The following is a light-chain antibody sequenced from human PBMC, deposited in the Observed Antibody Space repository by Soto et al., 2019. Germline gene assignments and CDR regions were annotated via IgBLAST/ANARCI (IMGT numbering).Light chain of an antibody. V-gene: IGKV3-11*01. CDR2: DAS. CDR1: QSVSSY. J-gene: IGKJ4*01. CDR3: QPLLT. Sequence: EIVLTQSPATLSLSPGERATLSCRASQSVSSYLAWYQQKPGQAPRLLIYDASNRATGIPARFSGSGSGTDFTLTISSREPEDFAVYYWQPLLTFGGGTKVEIK.